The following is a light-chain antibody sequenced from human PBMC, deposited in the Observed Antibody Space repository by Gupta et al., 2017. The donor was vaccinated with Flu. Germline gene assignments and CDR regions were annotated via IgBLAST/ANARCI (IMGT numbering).Light chain of an antibody. CDR3: QQYNNWPPLT. V-gene: IGKV3-15*01. CDR1: QSVSSN. CDR2: GAS. J-gene: IGKJ4*01. Sequence: ATLSVSPGERATLSCRASQSVSSNLAWYQQKPGQAPRLLIYGASTRDTGIPARFSGSGSGTEFTLTISSRQSEDFAVYYCQQYNNWPPLTFGGGTXVEIK.